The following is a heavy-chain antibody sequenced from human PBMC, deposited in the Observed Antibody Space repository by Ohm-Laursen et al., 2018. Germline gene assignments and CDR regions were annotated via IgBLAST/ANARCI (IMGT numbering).Heavy chain of an antibody. CDR2: INPSGGGT. CDR3: ARDLFPIPPQYYYDSSGLEY. Sequence: GASVKVSCKASGYTFSSYHMHWVRQAPGQGLEWMGIINPSGGGTSYAQKFQGRVTMTRDTSTSTVYMELSSLRSEDTAVYYCARDLFPIPPQYYYDSSGLEYWGQGTLVTVSS. D-gene: IGHD3-22*01. V-gene: IGHV1-46*01. J-gene: IGHJ4*02. CDR1: GYTFSSYH.